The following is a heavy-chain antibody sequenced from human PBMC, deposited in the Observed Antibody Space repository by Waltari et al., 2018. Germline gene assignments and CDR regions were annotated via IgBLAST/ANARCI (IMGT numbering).Heavy chain of an antibody. CDR1: GFTFSNSP. D-gene: IGHD1-1*01. Sequence: EVQLLESGGGLVQPGGSLRLSCAAYGFTFSNSPVTWVRQAPGNGLEWVSAIGGSGGTTYFADSVKGRFTISRDNSKDTLYLQMNSLRAEDTAVYYCAKLPTATSFLDYWGQGTLVTVSS. J-gene: IGHJ4*02. CDR2: IGGSGGTT. CDR3: AKLPTATSFLDY. V-gene: IGHV3-23*01.